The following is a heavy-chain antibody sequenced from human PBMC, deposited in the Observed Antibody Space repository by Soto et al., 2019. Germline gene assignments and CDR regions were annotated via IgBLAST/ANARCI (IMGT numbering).Heavy chain of an antibody. CDR1: GFSLTTDRVG. CDR3: AHAYGGRSLY. J-gene: IGHJ4*02. Sequence: QITLKESGPTLVKPTQTLTLTCTFSGFSLTTDRVGVGWIRQPPGEALEWLAVIYWDDSKTYRPSLEGRLTITKDTSQTQVALTMTNMHSLDTATYYCAHAYGGRSLYWGQGTLVTVSS. V-gene: IGHV2-5*02. D-gene: IGHD1-26*01. CDR2: IYWDDSK.